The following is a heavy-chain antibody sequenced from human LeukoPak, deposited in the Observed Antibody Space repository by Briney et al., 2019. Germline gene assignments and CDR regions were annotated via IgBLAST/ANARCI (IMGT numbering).Heavy chain of an antibody. V-gene: IGHV3-23*01. CDR1: GFTFSSYA. Sequence: GGSLRLSCAASGFTFSSYAMSWVRQAPGKGLEWVSAISGRDGRTYYTDSVKGRFTISRDNSRDTLYLQMNSLRAEDTAVYYCSTSPSFGSSWYQFNYWGQGTLVTVSS. J-gene: IGHJ4*02. D-gene: IGHD6-13*01. CDR3: STSPSFGSSWYQFNY. CDR2: ISGRDGRT.